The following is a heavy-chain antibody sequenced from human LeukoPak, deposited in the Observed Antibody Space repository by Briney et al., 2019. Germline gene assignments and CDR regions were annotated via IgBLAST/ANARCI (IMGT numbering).Heavy chain of an antibody. CDR1: GFTFSSYW. J-gene: IGHJ4*02. CDR3: ARDEGYCSSTSCYLLDY. CDR2: IKQDGSEK. V-gene: IGHV3-7*01. Sequence: GGSLRLSCAASGFTFSSYWMSWVRQAPGKGLEWVANIKQDGSEKYCVDSVKGRFTISRDNAKNSLYLQMNSLRAEDTAVYYCARDEGYCSSTSCYLLDYWGQGTQVTVSS. D-gene: IGHD2-2*01.